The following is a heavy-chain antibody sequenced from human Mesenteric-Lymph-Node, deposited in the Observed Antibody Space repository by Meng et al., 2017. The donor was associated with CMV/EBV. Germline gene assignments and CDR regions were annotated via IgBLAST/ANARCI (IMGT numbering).Heavy chain of an antibody. CDR2: IYYSGST. Sequence: SETLSLTCTVSGGSISSSSYYWGWIRQSPGKGLEWIGSIYYSGSTYYNPSLKSRVTITVDTSKNQFSLKLSSVTAADTAVYYCARHFGVVKGGNRSNKYGMDVWGQGTTVTVSS. CDR1: GGSISSSSYY. V-gene: IGHV4-39*01. J-gene: IGHJ6*02. CDR3: ARHFGVVKGGNRSNKYGMDV. D-gene: IGHD3-3*01.